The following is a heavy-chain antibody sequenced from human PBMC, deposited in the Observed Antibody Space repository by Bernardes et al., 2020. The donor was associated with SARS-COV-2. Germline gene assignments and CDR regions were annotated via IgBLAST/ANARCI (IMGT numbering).Heavy chain of an antibody. CDR3: AGYNWNDEPFDY. D-gene: IGHD1-1*01. CDR2: ISSSSSTI. Sequence: GGSLRLSCAASGFIFSSDSMNWVRQAPGKGLEWVSYISSSSSTIYYADSVKGRFTISRDNAKNSLYLQMNSLRAEDTAVYYCAGYNWNDEPFDYWGQGTLVTVSS. CDR1: GFIFSSDS. V-gene: IGHV3-48*01. J-gene: IGHJ4*02.